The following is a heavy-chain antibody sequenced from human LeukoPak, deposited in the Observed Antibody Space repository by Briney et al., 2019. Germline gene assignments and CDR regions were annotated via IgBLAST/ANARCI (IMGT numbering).Heavy chain of an antibody. CDR3: ARDMEQWLVQDWYFDL. CDR2: IGYDGSNK. CDR1: GFTFSSYG. Sequence: GGSLRLSCAASGFTFSSYGMHWVRQAPGKGLEWVAFIGYDGSNKYYADSVKGRFTISRANSKNTLYLQMNSLRVEDTAVYYCARDMEQWLVQDWYFDLWGRGTLVTVSS. V-gene: IGHV3-33*08. J-gene: IGHJ2*01. D-gene: IGHD6-19*01.